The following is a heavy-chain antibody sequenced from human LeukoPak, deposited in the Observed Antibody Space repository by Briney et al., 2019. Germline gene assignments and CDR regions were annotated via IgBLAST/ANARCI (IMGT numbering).Heavy chain of an antibody. CDR1: GFTFSSYA. V-gene: IGHV3-30*04. D-gene: IGHD3-22*01. CDR2: ISYDGSNK. J-gene: IGHJ4*02. CDR3: ARDRDTMIVVVTPDC. Sequence: PGGSLRLSCAASGFTFSSYAMHWVRRAPGKGLEWVAVISYDGSNKYYADSAKGRFTISRDNSKNTLYLQMNSLRAEDTAVYYCARDRDTMIVVVTPDCWGQGTLVTVSS.